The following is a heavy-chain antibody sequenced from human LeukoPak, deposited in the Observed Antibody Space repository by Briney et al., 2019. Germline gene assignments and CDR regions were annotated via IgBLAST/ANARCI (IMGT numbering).Heavy chain of an antibody. Sequence: GGSLRLSCAASGFTFSSRGMHWVRQAPGKGLEWVAVISYEGSDKYYADSVKGRFTISRDNSKNTVYLQMNSLRADDTAVYFCAKDRASVTTSLYYYYYGMDVWGQGTTVTVSS. CDR2: ISYEGSDK. D-gene: IGHD4-17*01. CDR3: AKDRASVTTSLYYYYYGMDV. J-gene: IGHJ6*02. CDR1: GFTFSSRG. V-gene: IGHV3-30*18.